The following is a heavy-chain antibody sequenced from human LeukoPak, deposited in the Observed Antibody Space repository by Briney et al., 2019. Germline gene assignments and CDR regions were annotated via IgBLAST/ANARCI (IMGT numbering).Heavy chain of an antibody. CDR2: INPNSGGT. Sequence: GASVKVSCKASGYTFTSYDINWVRQATGQGLEWMGWINPNSGGTNYAQKFQGRVTMTRDTSISTAYMELSRLRSDDTAVYYCARGYDFTDYWGQGTLVTVSS. J-gene: IGHJ4*02. CDR3: ARGYDFTDY. V-gene: IGHV1-2*02. CDR1: GYTFTSYD. D-gene: IGHD3-22*01.